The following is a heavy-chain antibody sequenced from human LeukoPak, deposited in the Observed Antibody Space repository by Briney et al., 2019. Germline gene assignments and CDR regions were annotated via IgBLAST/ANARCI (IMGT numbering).Heavy chain of an antibody. CDR1: GGSFSGYY. D-gene: IGHD6-13*01. CDR2: INHSGST. V-gene: IGHV4-34*01. Sequence: SETLSLTCAVYGGSFSGYYRSWIRQPPGKGLGWIGEINHSGSTNYNPSLKSRVTISVDTSKNQFSLKLSSVTAADTAVYYCATLNVGAAGPNNGFDHWGQGTLVTVSS. J-gene: IGHJ5*02. CDR3: ATLNVGAAGPNNGFDH.